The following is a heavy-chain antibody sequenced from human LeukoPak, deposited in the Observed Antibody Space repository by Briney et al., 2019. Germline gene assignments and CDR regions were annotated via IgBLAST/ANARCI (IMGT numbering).Heavy chain of an antibody. Sequence: SETLSLTCTVSGGSISSYYWSWIRQPPGKGLEWIGYIYYSGSTNYNPSLKSRVTISVDTSRNQFSLKLSSVTAADTAVYYCARLATTVTTNWYFDLWGRGTLVTVSS. D-gene: IGHD4-17*01. J-gene: IGHJ2*01. V-gene: IGHV4-59*08. CDR1: GGSISSYY. CDR2: IYYSGST. CDR3: ARLATTVTTNWYFDL.